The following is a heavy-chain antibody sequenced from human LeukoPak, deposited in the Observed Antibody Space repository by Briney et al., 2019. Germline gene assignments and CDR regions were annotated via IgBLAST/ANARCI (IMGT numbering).Heavy chain of an antibody. CDR1: GFTFSSNG. Sequence: GGSLRLSCAASGFTFSSNGMSWVRQAPGKGLEWVSYISSSGSTIYYADSVKGRFTISRDNAKNSLYLQMNSLRAEDTAVYYCAKLGITMIGGVWGKGTTVTISS. CDR2: ISSSGSTI. CDR3: AKLGITMIGGV. J-gene: IGHJ6*04. D-gene: IGHD3-10*02. V-gene: IGHV3-48*04.